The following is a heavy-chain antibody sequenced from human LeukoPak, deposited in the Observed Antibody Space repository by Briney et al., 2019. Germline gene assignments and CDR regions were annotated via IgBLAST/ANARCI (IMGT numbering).Heavy chain of an antibody. CDR2: ISAYNDDA. J-gene: IGHJ4*02. Sequence: ASVKVSCKASGYTFTGYYMHWVRQAPGQGLEWMGWISAYNDDAHYAQKLQGRVTMTTDTSTNTAYMELRSLRSDDTAVYYCARVGGGNYYYFDYWGQGTLVTVSS. CDR3: ARVGGGNYYYFDY. V-gene: IGHV1-18*04. CDR1: GYTFTGYY. D-gene: IGHD1-26*01.